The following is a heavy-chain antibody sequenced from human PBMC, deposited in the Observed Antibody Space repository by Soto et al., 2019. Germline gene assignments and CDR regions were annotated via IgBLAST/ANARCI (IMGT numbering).Heavy chain of an antibody. J-gene: IGHJ3*02. CDR1: GFTFSSYA. V-gene: IGHV3-23*01. CDR2: ISGSGVST. D-gene: IGHD2-2*01. Sequence: EPQLLESGGGLGHPGGSLRLSCAASGFTFSSYAMSWVRQAPGKGLEWVAAISGSGVSTYYADSVRGRSMISRDNSKKTVDLQMNSLRAEDTAVYYCAKFYCISTMCQAPAAKSTGGFEIWGQGTLVTVSS. CDR3: AKFYCISTMCQAPAAKSTGGFEI.